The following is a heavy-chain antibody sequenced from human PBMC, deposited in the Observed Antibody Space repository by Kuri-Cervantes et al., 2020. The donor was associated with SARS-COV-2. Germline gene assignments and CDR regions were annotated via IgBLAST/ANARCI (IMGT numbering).Heavy chain of an antibody. CDR1: GGSISSGDYY. CDR3: ARGQQLVLGWFDP. Sequence: GSLRLSCTVSGGSISSGDYYWGWIRQPPGKGLEWIGSIYHSGSTYYNPSLKSRVTISVDTSKNQFSLKLSSVTAADTAVYYCARGQQLVLGWFDPWGQGTLVTVSS. D-gene: IGHD6-13*01. J-gene: IGHJ5*02. V-gene: IGHV4-39*01. CDR2: IYHSGST.